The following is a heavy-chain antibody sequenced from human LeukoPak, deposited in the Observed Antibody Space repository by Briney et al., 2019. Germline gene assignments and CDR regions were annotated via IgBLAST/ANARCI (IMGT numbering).Heavy chain of an antibody. CDR2: INHSGST. D-gene: IGHD3-10*01. CDR1: GGSFSGYY. CDR3: ARRRYYGSGSLYFDY. J-gene: IGHJ4*02. Sequence: SETLSLTCAVYGGSFSGYYWSWIRQPPGKGLEWIGEINHSGSTNYNPSLKSRVTISVDTSKNQFSLKLSSVTAADMAVYYCARRRYYGSGSLYFDYWGQGTLVTVSS. V-gene: IGHV4-34*01.